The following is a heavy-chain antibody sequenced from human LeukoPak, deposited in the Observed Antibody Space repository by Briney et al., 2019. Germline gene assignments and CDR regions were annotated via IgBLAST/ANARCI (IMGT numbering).Heavy chain of an antibody. J-gene: IGHJ4*02. CDR3: SRESGPFCPFGY. D-gene: IGHD1-26*01. V-gene: IGHV4/OR15-8*02. CDR1: GGSISGTNW. CDR2: ISLAGQT. Sequence: PSETLSLTCGVSGGSISGTNWWSWVRQPPGQGLEWVGEISLAGQTNFNPSLNGRVTMSLDKSSNQLSLHLTSVTAADTATYFCSRESGPFCPFGYWGQGTLVIVSS.